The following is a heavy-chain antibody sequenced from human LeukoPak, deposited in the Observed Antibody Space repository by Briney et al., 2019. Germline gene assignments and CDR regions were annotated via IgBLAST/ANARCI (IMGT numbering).Heavy chain of an antibody. Sequence: SETLSLTCSVSDDSITMYYWTWIRQPPGKGLEWIGYVDHTGSTNFNPSLNGRVSISRDTTNNHFSLRLRSVTAADTAVYFCARGRVSSSTWYSTYYYYFYMDVWGKGTTVTVSS. J-gene: IGHJ6*03. D-gene: IGHD1-1*01. CDR3: ARGRVSSSTWYSTYYYYFYMDV. CDR2: VDHTGST. CDR1: DDSITMYY. V-gene: IGHV4-59*01.